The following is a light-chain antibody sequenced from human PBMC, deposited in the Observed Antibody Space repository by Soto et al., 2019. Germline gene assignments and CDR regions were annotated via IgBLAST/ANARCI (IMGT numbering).Light chain of an antibody. CDR1: QAVGSN. Sequence: IVLTQSPATLSVSPGERATLSCRASQAVGSNLAWYQQRPGQAPRLLIYDASTRATGIPHRFSGGGSGTEFTLTISSLQSDDFAVYYCQQYGSSPPWTFGQGTKVEIK. CDR2: DAS. CDR3: QQYGSSPPWT. J-gene: IGKJ1*01. V-gene: IGKV3-15*01.